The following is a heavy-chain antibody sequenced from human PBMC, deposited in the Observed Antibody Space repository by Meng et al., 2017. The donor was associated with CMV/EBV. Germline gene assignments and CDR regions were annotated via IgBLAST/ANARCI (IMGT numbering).Heavy chain of an antibody. CDR1: GGSISSGDYY. CDR2: IYYSGST. Sequence: VQAQESGPGLVKPSQTLSLTCTVSGGSISSGDYYWSWIRQPPGKGLEWIGYIYYSGSTYYNPSLKSRVTISVDTSKNQFSLKLSSVTAADTAVYYCARAAPDYYDSSGPPDYWGQGTLVTVSS. CDR3: ARAAPDYYDSSGPPDY. D-gene: IGHD3-22*01. V-gene: IGHV4-30-4*08. J-gene: IGHJ4*02.